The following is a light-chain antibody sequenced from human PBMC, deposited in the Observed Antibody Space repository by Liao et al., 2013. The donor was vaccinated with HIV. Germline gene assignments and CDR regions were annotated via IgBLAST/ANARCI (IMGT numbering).Light chain of an antibody. Sequence: SYELTQPPSVSVSPGQTASITCSGDRLGDKFVSWYQQKPGQSPVVVIYQDTKRPSGIPERFSGSNSGNTATLTISGTQAMDEADYYCQAWDSSTAGVFGTGTKVTVL. CDR1: RLGDKF. J-gene: IGLJ1*01. CDR3: QAWDSSTAGV. V-gene: IGLV3-1*01. CDR2: QDT.